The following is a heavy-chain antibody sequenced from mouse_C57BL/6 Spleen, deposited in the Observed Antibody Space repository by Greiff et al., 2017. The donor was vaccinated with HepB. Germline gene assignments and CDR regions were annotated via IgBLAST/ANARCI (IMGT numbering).Heavy chain of an antibody. CDR1: GYTFTSYW. D-gene: IGHD3-2*02. CDR2: IDPSDSCT. J-gene: IGHJ4*01. Sequence: QVQLQQPGAELVKPGASVKLSCKASGYTFTSYWMQWVKQRPGQGLEWIGEIDPSDSCTNYNQKVKGKATLTVDKSSSTAYIQLSSLTSEDSAVYYCARRKDSSGYGAMYYWGQGTSVTVSS. CDR3: ARRKDSSGYGAMYY. V-gene: IGHV1-50*01.